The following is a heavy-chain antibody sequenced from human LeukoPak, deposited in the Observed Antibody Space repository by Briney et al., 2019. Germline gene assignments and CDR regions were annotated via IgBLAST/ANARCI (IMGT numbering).Heavy chain of an antibody. CDR2: IWYDGSNK. Sequence: GGSLRLSCAASGFTFSSYGMHWVRQAPGKGLEWVAVIWYDGSNKYYADSVKGRFTTSRDNSKNTLYLQMNSLRAEDTAVYYCARDQLLQAFDYWGQGTLVTVSS. D-gene: IGHD4-11*01. CDR3: ARDQLLQAFDY. J-gene: IGHJ4*02. CDR1: GFTFSSYG. V-gene: IGHV3-33*08.